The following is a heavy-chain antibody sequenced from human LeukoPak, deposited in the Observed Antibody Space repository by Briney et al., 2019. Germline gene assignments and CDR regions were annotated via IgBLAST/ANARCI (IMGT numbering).Heavy chain of an antibody. V-gene: IGHV3-7*01. CDR2: IKQDGSEK. CDR1: GFTFSSYW. CDR3: ARDETYYYYYGMDV. J-gene: IGHJ6*02. Sequence: PGGSLRLSCAASGFTFSSYWMSWVRQAPGKGLEWVANIKQDGSEKYYVDSVKGRFTISRDNAKNSLYLQMNSLRAEDTAVYYCARDETYYYYYGMDVWGQGTTVTVSS.